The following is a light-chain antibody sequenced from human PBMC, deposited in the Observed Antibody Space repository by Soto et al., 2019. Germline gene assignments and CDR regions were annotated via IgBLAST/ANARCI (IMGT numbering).Light chain of an antibody. Sequence: EIVMTQSPATLSVSPGERATLSCRASQSVSSNLAWYQQKPGQAPRLLIYGASTRATGIQARFSGSGSGTEFTLTISRLQSEDFAVYYCKQYNNWPPLTFGGGTKVEIK. J-gene: IGKJ4*01. CDR2: GAS. CDR1: QSVSSN. CDR3: KQYNNWPPLT. V-gene: IGKV3-15*01.